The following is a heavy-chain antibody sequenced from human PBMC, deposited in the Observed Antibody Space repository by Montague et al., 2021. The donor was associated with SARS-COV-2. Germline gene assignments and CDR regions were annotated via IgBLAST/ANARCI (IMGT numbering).Heavy chain of an antibody. CDR1: GDSIGSGGFY. J-gene: IGHJ3*02. V-gene: IGHV4-31*03. CDR2: IYHSGST. D-gene: IGHD2-2*01. Sequence: TLSLTCSVSGDSIGSGGFYCTWIRHLPGKGLEWLGNIYHSGSTYFNPSLKSRLTMSVDTSKQHFSLNLTSVTAADTAVYYCARGGFYDCAATSCTSTDAFDIWGQGTMVIVSS. CDR3: ARGGFYDCAATSCTSTDAFDI.